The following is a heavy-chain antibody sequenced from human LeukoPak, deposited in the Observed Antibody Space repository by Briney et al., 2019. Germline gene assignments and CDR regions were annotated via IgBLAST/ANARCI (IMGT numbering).Heavy chain of an antibody. CDR1: GYTFTSYY. J-gene: IGHJ3*02. V-gene: IGHV1-46*01. D-gene: IGHD3-3*01. Sequence: GASVKVSCKASGYTFTSYYMHWVRQAPGQGLEWMGIINPSGGSTSYAQKFQGRVTMTRDTSTSTVYMELSSLRSEDTAVYYCARAGRPGAGDFWSGYYAVDAFDIWGQGTMVTVSS. CDR2: INPSGGST. CDR3: ARAGRPGAGDFWSGYYAVDAFDI.